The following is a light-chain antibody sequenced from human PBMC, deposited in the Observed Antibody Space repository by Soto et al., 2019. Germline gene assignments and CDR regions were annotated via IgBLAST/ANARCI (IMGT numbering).Light chain of an antibody. CDR3: YSYAGSYTLYV. V-gene: IGLV2-11*01. CDR1: SSDVGGYNL. CDR2: DVS. J-gene: IGLJ1*01. Sequence: QSVLTQPRSVSGSPGQSVTISCTGTSSDVGGYNLVSWYQQHPGKAPKLMIYDVSKRPSGVPDRFSGSKSGNTASLTISGLQAEDEADYYCYSYAGSYTLYVFGTGTKVTVL.